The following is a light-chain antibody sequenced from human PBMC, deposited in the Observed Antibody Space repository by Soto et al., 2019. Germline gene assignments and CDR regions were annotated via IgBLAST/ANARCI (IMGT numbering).Light chain of an antibody. J-gene: IGKJ4*01. CDR1: QSGLYSSNNKNY. Sequence: DIVITQSPDSLSLSLGERSPINCQSIQSGLYSSNNKNYLAWYQQKPGQPPKLLIYWASTRESGVPDRFSGSGSGTDFTLTISRLEPEDLAVYHCQQYGSPPLNCGRGTKGDI. V-gene: IGKV4-1*01. CDR2: WAS. CDR3: QQYGSPPLN.